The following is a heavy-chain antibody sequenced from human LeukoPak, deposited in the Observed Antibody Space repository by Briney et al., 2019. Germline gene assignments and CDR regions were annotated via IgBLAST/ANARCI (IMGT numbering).Heavy chain of an antibody. J-gene: IGHJ4*02. Sequence: SETLSLTCAVYGGSLSGYYWTFVRQTPGKGLEWIGEIDHGGGTGYHPSLKSRVSISIDTSRNQFSLRLSSVTAADTAVYYCVRVPEGDSRPCDSWGQGTLVTVSS. D-gene: IGHD2-21*01. CDR2: IDHGGGT. V-gene: IGHV4-34*01. CDR3: VRVPEGDSRPCDS. CDR1: GGSLSGYY.